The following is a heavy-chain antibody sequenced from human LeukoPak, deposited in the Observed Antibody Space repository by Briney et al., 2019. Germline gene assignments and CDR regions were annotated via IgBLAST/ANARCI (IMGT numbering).Heavy chain of an antibody. J-gene: IGHJ5*02. Sequence: GASVKVSYKAYGYTFTSYGISWVRQAPGQGLEWMGWISAYNGNTNYAQKLQGRVTMTTDTSTSTAYMELRSLRSDDTAVYYCARDTVDIVAVPAAMYGYWFDPWGQGTLVTVSS. V-gene: IGHV1-18*01. CDR2: ISAYNGNT. CDR3: ARDTVDIVAVPAAMYGYWFDP. D-gene: IGHD2-2*03. CDR1: GYTFTSYG.